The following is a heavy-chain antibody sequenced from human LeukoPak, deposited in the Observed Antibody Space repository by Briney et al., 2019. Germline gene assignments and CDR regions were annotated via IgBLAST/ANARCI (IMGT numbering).Heavy chain of an antibody. J-gene: IGHJ5*02. Sequence: PSETLSLTCAVYGGSFSGYYWSWIRQPPGKELEWIGEINHSGSTNYNPSLKSRVTISVDTSKNQFSLKLSSVTAADTAVYYCARGGSITMVRGVRLNWFDPWGQGTLVTVSS. CDR2: INHSGST. V-gene: IGHV4-34*01. D-gene: IGHD3-10*01. CDR1: GGSFSGYY. CDR3: ARGGSITMVRGVRLNWFDP.